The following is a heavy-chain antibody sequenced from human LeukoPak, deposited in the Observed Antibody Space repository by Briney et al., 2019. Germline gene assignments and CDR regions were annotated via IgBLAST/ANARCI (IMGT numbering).Heavy chain of an antibody. D-gene: IGHD3-22*01. CDR3: ANTPDYDSSGYYSWGYYYYMDV. Sequence: SETLSLTCTVSGGSISSSSYYWGWIRQPPGKGLEWIGTIYYSGRTYYNPSLKSRVTISVDTSKNQFSLKLSSVTAADTAVYYCANTPDYDSSGYYSWGYYYYMDVWGKGTTVTISS. CDR2: IYYSGRT. V-gene: IGHV4-39*01. CDR1: GGSISSSSYY. J-gene: IGHJ6*03.